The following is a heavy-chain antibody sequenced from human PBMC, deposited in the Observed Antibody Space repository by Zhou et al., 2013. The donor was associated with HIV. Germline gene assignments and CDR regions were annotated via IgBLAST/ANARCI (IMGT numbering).Heavy chain of an antibody. Sequence: QVHLVQSGAEVKRPGSSVKVSCKASGGTFSTYAIVWVRQAPGQGLEWVGGIIPIFRTANYAQKFQGRVRITTDESTSTVFMELSTLKSEDTAVYYCARGGEAAIVGRRGLDYWGQGTPVTVSA. D-gene: IGHD6-6*01. CDR1: GGTFSTYA. CDR2: IIPIFRTA. CDR3: ARGGEAAIVGRRGLDY. V-gene: IGHV1-69*01. J-gene: IGHJ4*02.